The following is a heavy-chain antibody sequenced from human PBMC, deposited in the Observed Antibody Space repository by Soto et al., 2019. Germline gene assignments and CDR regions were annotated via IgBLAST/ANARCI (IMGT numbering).Heavy chain of an antibody. Sequence: ASVKVSCKASDCTFTSYGISWVRQAPGQGLEWMGWISAFNGNTNYAQKLQGRVTMTTDTSTRTAYMELRSLRSDDTAVYYCARVKGEYYDFWSGHYPERYYFDYWGQGTLVTVSS. CDR2: ISAFNGNT. V-gene: IGHV1-18*04. J-gene: IGHJ4*02. CDR1: DCTFTSYG. CDR3: ARVKGEYYDFWSGHYPERYYFDY. D-gene: IGHD3-3*01.